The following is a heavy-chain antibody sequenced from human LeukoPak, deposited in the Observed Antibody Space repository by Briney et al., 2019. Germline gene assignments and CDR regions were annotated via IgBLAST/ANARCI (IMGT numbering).Heavy chain of an antibody. V-gene: IGHV4-4*07. CDR1: GGSISNYY. CDR3: ARVRIAAAGPYYMDV. J-gene: IGHJ6*03. Sequence: SETLSLTCTVSGGSISNYYWSWIRQPAGKGLEWIGRIYSSGSTDYNPSLKSRVTMSVDTSKNQFSLKLSSVTAADTAVYYCARVRIAAAGPYYMDVWGKGTTVTVSS. CDR2: IYSSGST. D-gene: IGHD6-13*01.